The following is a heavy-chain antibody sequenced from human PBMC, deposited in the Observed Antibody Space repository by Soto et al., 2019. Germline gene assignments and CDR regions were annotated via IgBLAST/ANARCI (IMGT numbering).Heavy chain of an antibody. D-gene: IGHD3-22*01. CDR2: IYHGGST. J-gene: IGHJ4*02. V-gene: IGHV4-30-2*06. CDR1: GGSISSGGYS. Sequence: QLQLQESGSGLVRPSQTLSLSCGVSGGSISSGGYSWNWIRQSPGKGLEWIGYIYHGGSTYSNPSLESRVTLSVDTSKNQSSRRLSSVIAADTAVYYCARDRRSLYHDGSGLDYWGQGILVTVSS. CDR3: ARDRRSLYHDGSGLDY.